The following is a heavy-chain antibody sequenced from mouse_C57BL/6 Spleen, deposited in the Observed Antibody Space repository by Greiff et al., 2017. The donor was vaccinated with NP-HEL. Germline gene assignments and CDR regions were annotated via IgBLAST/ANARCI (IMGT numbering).Heavy chain of an antibody. V-gene: IGHV1-7*01. CDR2: INPSSGYI. D-gene: IGHD1-1*02. CDR1: GYTFTSYG. CDR3: AGGLAWFAY. Sequence: VQLQQSGAELAKPGASVKLSCKASGYTFTSYGMHWVKQRPGQGLEWIGYINPSSGYIKYNQKFKDKATLTADKSSSTAYMQLSSLTYEDSAVYECAGGLAWFAYWGQGTLVTVSA. J-gene: IGHJ3*01.